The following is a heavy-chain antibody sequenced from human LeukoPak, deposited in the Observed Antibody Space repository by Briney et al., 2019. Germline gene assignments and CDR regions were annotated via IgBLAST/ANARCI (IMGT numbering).Heavy chain of an antibody. V-gene: IGHV4-4*07. Sequence: SETLSLTCTVSGGSISSYYWSWIRQPAGKGLEWIGRIYTSGSTNYNPSLKSRVTMSVDTSKNQFSLKLSSVTAADTAVYYCARDRKNPYDFWSGYYGGFDYWGQGTLVTVSS. D-gene: IGHD3-3*01. CDR2: IYTSGST. J-gene: IGHJ4*02. CDR3: ARDRKNPYDFWSGYYGGFDY. CDR1: GGSISSYY.